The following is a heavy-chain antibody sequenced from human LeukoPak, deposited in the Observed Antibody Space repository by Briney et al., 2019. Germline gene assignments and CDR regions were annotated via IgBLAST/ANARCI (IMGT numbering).Heavy chain of an antibody. CDR2: ISYDGNTK. V-gene: IGHV3-30*03. J-gene: IGHJ4*02. CDR1: GFTFSTYG. D-gene: IGHD3-9*01. Sequence: PGRSLRLSCATSGFTFSTYGMHWVRQAPGKGLEWVAAISYDGNTKNYADSVKGRFTISRDNSKNTLYLQMNSLRAEDTAVYYCARGITYYDIYFWGQGTLVTVSS. CDR3: ARGITYYDIYF.